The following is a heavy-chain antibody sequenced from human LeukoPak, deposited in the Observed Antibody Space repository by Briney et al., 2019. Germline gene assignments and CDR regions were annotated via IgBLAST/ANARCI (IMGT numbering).Heavy chain of an antibody. Sequence: PGGSLRLSCAASGFTFSSYAMHWVRQAPGKGLEWEAVISYDGSNKYYADSVKGRFTISRDNSKNTLYLQMNSLRAEDTAVYYCARSRVIVGALDYWGQGTLVTVSS. J-gene: IGHJ4*02. CDR1: GFTFSSYA. V-gene: IGHV3-30*01. D-gene: IGHD1-26*01. CDR3: ARSRVIVGALDY. CDR2: ISYDGSNK.